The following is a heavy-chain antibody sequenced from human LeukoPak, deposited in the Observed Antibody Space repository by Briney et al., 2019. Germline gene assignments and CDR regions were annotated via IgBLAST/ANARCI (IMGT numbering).Heavy chain of an antibody. Sequence: SGTLSLTCAVSGGSLINYYWSWIRQSPGKGLESIAYIYYSGNTNYNPSLKSRVDISVDLSKSQVSLRLPSVTAADTAVYYGPRNDITSGGGSWFDPWGQGTLVTVSS. CDR3: PRNDITSGGGSWFDP. CDR1: GGSLINYY. J-gene: IGHJ5*02. D-gene: IGHD3-10*01. CDR2: IYYSGNT. V-gene: IGHV4-59*08.